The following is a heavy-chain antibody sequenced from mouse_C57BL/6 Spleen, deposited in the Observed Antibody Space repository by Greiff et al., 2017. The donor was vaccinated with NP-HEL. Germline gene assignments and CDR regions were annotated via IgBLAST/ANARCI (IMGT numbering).Heavy chain of an antibody. D-gene: IGHD2-2*01. CDR1: GYTFTSYW. CDR3: ARGVTTPGHY. CDR2: IDPSDSET. J-gene: IGHJ2*01. Sequence: QVQLQQPGAELVRPGSSVKLSCKASGYTFTSYWMHWVKQRPIQGLEWIGNIDPSDSETHYNQKFKDKATLTVDKSSSTASMQLSSLTSEDSAVYYCARGVTTPGHYWGQGTTLTVSS. V-gene: IGHV1-52*01.